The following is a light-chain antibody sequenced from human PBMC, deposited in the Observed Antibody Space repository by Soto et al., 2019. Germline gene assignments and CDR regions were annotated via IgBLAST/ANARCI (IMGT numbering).Light chain of an antibody. CDR2: GAS. J-gene: IGKJ4*01. CDR3: QQRSNWPPVT. V-gene: IGKV3D-20*02. CDR1: ESVSSNY. Sequence: EIILTQSPATLSLSPGESATLSCRASESVSSNYLAWYQQKPGQAPRLLIYGASSRATGIPNRFSGSGSGTDFTLTISGLEPEDFALYYCQQRSNWPPVTFGGGTKVEIK.